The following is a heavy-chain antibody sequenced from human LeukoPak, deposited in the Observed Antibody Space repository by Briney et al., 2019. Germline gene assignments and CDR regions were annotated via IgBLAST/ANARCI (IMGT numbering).Heavy chain of an antibody. D-gene: IGHD3-22*01. CDR3: PSALTYYYDSSAYSPLAFNI. J-gene: IGHJ3*02. CDR1: GFTFSSYT. Sequence: GGSLRLSCAASGFTFSSYTMKGVRQAPGKGLEWDSSISGSSSYIYYAYSVKGPFPISRPQSKNSLYLQLNTLRPDDTAVYYCPSALTYYYDSSAYSPLAFNIWGQGTTFTVSS. V-gene: IGHV3-21*01. CDR2: ISGSSSYI.